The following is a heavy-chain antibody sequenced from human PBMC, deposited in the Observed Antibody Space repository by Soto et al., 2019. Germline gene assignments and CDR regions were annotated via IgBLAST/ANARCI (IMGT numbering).Heavy chain of an antibody. J-gene: IGHJ4*02. CDR2: INPSGGST. CDR3: ATEAAAGTFDY. CDR1: GYTFTSYY. V-gene: IGHV1-46*01. D-gene: IGHD6-13*01. Sequence: GASVKVSCKASGYTFTSYYMHWVRQAPGQGLEWMGIINPSGGSTSYAQKFQGRVTMTRDTSISTAYLELSSLRSEDTAVYYCATEAAAGTFDYWGQGALVTVS.